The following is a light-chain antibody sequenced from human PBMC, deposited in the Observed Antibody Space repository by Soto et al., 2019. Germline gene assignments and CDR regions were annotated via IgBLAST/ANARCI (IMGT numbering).Light chain of an antibody. J-gene: IGKJ3*01. CDR3: QHRHN. CDR2: DAS. CDR1: QSVSID. Sequence: EVVLTQSPATLSLSPXDRATLSCRASQSVSIDFAWYQQKPGQAPRLLIYDASNRATGIPARFSGSGSGTDFTLTISSLEPEDFAVYYCQHRHNFGPGTKVDIK. V-gene: IGKV3-11*01.